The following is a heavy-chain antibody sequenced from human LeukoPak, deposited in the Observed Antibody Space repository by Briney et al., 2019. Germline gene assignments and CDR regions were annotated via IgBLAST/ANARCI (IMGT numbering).Heavy chain of an antibody. J-gene: IGHJ3*02. Sequence: PGGSLRLSCAASGFTFNTYAMSWVRQAPGKGLEWVSAMSGRGGRTNYADSVKGRFTISRDNSKNTMYLQMSSLRAEDTALYYCAKDRGYDLLAGDYEKGDAFDIWGQGTMVTVSS. CDR1: GFTFNTYA. V-gene: IGHV3-23*01. D-gene: IGHD3-9*01. CDR3: AKDRGYDLLAGDYEKGDAFDI. CDR2: MSGRGGRT.